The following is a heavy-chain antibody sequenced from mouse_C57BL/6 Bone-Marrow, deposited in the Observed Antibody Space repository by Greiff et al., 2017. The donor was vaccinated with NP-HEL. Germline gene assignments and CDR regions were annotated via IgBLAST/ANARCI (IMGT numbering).Heavy chain of an antibody. Sequence: QVQLQQSGPGLVQPSQSLSITCTVSGFSLTSYGVHWVRQSPGKGLEWLGVIWSGGSTDYNAAFISRLSISKDNSKSQVFFKMNSLQADDTAIYYCARKGDYYGSSYVFYAMDYWGQGTSVTVSS. CDR1: GFSLTSYG. CDR3: ARKGDYYGSSYVFYAMDY. CDR2: IWSGGST. J-gene: IGHJ4*01. V-gene: IGHV2-2*01. D-gene: IGHD1-1*01.